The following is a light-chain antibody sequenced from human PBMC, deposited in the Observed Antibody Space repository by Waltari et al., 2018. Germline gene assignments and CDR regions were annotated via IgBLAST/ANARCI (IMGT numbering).Light chain of an antibody. CDR2: DVS. CDR3: SSYVSSDTLEL. V-gene: IGLV2-14*03. Sequence: HSALTQPASVSGSPGQSITLSCTGTSSDVGGYNYVSWYQQHPGKAPKLMIFDVSKRPSGVSSRSSGSKSGNTASLTISGLQAEDEADYYCSSYVSSDTLELFGGGTSLTVL. CDR1: SSDVGGYNY. J-gene: IGLJ2*01.